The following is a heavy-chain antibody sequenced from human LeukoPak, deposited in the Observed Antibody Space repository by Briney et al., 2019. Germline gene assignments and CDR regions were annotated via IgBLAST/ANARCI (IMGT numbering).Heavy chain of an antibody. V-gene: IGHV3-48*02. CDR2: ITSNSNDK. Sequence: GGSLRLSCPAFGFIFKTYCMSWFRQAPGKGLDGLSYITSNSNDKYYADSVKGRFTISRDNAKDSLHLQMDSLRDEDTAVYYCARYYDRSGFYRDAFDLWGQGTMVTVSS. CDR3: ARYYDRSGFYRDAFDL. CDR1: GFIFKTYC. D-gene: IGHD3-22*01. J-gene: IGHJ3*01.